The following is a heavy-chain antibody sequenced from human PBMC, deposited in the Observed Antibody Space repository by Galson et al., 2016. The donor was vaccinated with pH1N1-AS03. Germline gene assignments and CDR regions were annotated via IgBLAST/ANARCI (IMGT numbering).Heavy chain of an antibody. CDR1: GYIFTGFY. CDR2: INTDSGVT. V-gene: IGHV1-2*04. Sequence: SVKVSCKASGYIFTGFYVHWVRQAPGQGLEWMGWINTDSGVTNYAQKFEAWVTITRDTSVSTAYMELYGLKSDDTAVHYCARDPLGPCTSATCPTTYYFGRGVWGQGTTVIVSS. D-gene: IGHD2-2*01. CDR3: ARDPLGPCTSATCPTTYYFGRGV. J-gene: IGHJ6*02.